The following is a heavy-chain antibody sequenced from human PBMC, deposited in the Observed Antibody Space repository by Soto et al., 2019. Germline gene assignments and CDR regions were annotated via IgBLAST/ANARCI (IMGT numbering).Heavy chain of an antibody. CDR1: GFTFSSDW. CDR3: ARVWVAVAGYLSWFDP. D-gene: IGHD6-19*01. CDR2: LNKDGTIA. V-gene: IGHV3-74*01. Sequence: GGSLRLSCAGSGFTFSSDWMHWVRQDPGKGLVWVSRLNKDGTIANYADAVKGRFTISRDNAKYSLYLQMNSLRAEDTAVYYCARVWVAVAGYLSWFDPWGQGTLVTVSS. J-gene: IGHJ5*02.